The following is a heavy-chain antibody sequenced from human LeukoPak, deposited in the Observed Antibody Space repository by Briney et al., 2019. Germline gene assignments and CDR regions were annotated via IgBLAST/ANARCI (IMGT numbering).Heavy chain of an antibody. Sequence: PGRSLRLSCAASGFTFSSYAMHWVRQAPGKGLEWVAVISYDGSNKYYADSVKGRFTISRDNSKNTLYLQMNSLRAEDTAVYYCASRATLDYWGQGTLVTVSS. J-gene: IGHJ4*02. V-gene: IGHV3-30-3*01. D-gene: IGHD1-26*01. CDR1: GFTFSSYA. CDR2: ISYDGSNK. CDR3: ASRATLDY.